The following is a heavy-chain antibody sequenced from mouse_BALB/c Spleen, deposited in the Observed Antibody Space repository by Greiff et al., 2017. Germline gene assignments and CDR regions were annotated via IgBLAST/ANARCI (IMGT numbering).Heavy chain of an antibody. J-gene: IGHJ4*01. CDR1: GYTFTSYW. V-gene: IGHV1-7*01. D-gene: IGHD1-1*01. Sequence: VQVVESGAELAKPGASVKMSCKASGYTFTSYWMHWVKQRPGQGLEWIGYINPSTGYTEYNQKFKDKATLTADKSSSTAYMQLSSLTSEDSAVYYCARDYYGSSGGDYYAMDYWGQGTSVTVSS. CDR3: ARDYYGSSGGDYYAMDY. CDR2: INPSTGYT.